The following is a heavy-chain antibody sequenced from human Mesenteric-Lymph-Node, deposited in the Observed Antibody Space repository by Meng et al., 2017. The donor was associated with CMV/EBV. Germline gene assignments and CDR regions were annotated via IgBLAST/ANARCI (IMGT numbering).Heavy chain of an antibody. CDR3: ARGGITMIVAYGIVY. J-gene: IGHJ4*02. D-gene: IGHD3-22*01. CDR2: INTGRGGT. V-gene: IGHV3-23*01. CDR1: GFTFSNFA. Sequence: GESLKISCVASGFTFSNFAMTWVRQAPGKGLEWVSTINTGRGGTFYADSVKGRFTVSRDDSRDILYLEMYSLRAEDTAVYYCARGGITMIVAYGIVYWGQGTLVTVSS.